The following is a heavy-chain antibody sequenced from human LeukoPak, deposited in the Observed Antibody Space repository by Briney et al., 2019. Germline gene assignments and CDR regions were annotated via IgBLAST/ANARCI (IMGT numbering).Heavy chain of an antibody. CDR2: INQDGGGQ. Sequence: PRRCLRPSWVPATFTSSSHWMGWVSQAPGKGMEWEANINQDGGGQCCADSVKGRFTISRDNARHTLYLQMNSLKGDDTAVYYCAKEVPLVLATGVWGSWGKGTLVTVSS. CDR3: AKEVPLVLATGVWGS. D-gene: IGHD3-16*01. V-gene: IGHV3-7*01. J-gene: IGHJ5*02. CDR1: TFTSSSHW.